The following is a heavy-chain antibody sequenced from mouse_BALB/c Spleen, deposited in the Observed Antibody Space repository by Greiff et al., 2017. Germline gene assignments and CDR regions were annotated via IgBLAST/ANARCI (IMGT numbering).Heavy chain of an antibody. D-gene: IGHD1-1*01. CDR3: ARRGSSSLYAMDY. CDR1: GYAFSSYW. V-gene: IGHV1-80*01. CDR2: IYPGDGDT. J-gene: IGHJ4*01. Sequence: QVQLQQSGAELVRPGSSVKISCKASGYAFSSYWMNWVKQRPGQGLEWIGQIYPGDGDTNYNGKFKGKATLTADKSSSTAYMQLSRLTSEDSAVYFCARRGSSSLYAMDYWGQGTSVTVSS.